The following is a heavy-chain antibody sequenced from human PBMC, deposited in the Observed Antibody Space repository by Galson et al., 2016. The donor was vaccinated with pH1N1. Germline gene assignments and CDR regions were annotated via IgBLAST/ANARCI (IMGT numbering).Heavy chain of an antibody. CDR2: ISSSYGNI. D-gene: IGHD1/OR15-1a*01. V-gene: IGHV3-23*01. CDR1: GFTFSSYA. Sequence: SLRLSCAASGFTFSSYAMTWVRQAPGKGLQWVSTISSSYGNIFYADSVRGRFTISRDNSKNTLYLQLNSLRAEDTALYYCAKGGRVGTEGYYYALDVWGQGTTVIVSS. J-gene: IGHJ6*02. CDR3: AKGGRVGTEGYYYALDV.